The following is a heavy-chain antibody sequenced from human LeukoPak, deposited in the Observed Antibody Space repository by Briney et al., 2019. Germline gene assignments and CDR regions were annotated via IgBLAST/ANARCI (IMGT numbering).Heavy chain of an antibody. CDR2: ISAYNGNT. CDR3: ARDSGIAVDFDY. Sequence: GASVKVSCKASGYTFTGYYLHWVRQAPGQGLEWMGWISAYNGNTNYAQKLQGRVTMTTDTSTSTAYMELRSLRSDDTAVYYCARDSGIAVDFDYWGQGALVTVSS. D-gene: IGHD6-19*01. CDR1: GYTFTGYY. J-gene: IGHJ4*02. V-gene: IGHV1-18*04.